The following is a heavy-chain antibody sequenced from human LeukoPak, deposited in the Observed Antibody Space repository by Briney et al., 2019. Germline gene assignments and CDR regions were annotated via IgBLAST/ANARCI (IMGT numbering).Heavy chain of an antibody. CDR1: GFTFSSYE. J-gene: IGHJ4*02. CDR2: ISSSGSTI. Sequence: PGGSLRLSCAASGFTFSSYEMNWVRQAPGKGLEWVSYISSSGSTIYYADSVKGRFTISRDQAKNSLYLQMNRLRGEDTAVYYCARDERNSGGYCRGGSCYSDYWGQGTLVTVSS. D-gene: IGHD2-15*01. CDR3: ARDERNSGGYCRGGSCYSDY. V-gene: IGHV3-48*03.